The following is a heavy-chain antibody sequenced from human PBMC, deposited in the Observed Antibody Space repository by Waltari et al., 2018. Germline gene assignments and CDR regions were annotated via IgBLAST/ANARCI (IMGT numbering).Heavy chain of an antibody. J-gene: IGHJ4*02. V-gene: IGHV4-34*01. D-gene: IGHD7-27*01. CDR2: ADHRGAT. CDR1: GESFNNYY. Sequence: QVQLQQWGAGLLKPSETLSLTCGYYGESFNNYYWIWVRQPPGKGLEWIGEADHRGATKYNPSLASRVTISLDTSKSQFSLSLPSVIAADAAMYYCARHRRGSNGIDYWGQGTLVTVSS. CDR3: ARHRRGSNGIDY.